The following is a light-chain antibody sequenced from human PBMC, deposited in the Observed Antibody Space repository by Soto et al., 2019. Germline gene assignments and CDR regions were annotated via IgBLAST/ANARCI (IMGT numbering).Light chain of an antibody. Sequence: SALTQPASVSWSPGQSITISCTGTSSDVGGYNYVSWYQQHPGKAPKLMIYDVSNRPSGVSNRFSGSKSGNTASLTISGLQAEDEADYYCSSYTSSGTRYVFGTGTKVTVL. CDR2: DVS. V-gene: IGLV2-14*01. J-gene: IGLJ1*01. CDR1: SSDVGGYNY. CDR3: SSYTSSGTRYV.